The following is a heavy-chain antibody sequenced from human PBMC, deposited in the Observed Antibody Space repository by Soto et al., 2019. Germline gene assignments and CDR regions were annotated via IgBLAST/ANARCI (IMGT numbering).Heavy chain of an antibody. CDR1: GERVSSDRAA. CDR3: ARKGIAAVEI. D-gene: IGHD6-13*01. CDR2: TYYRSKWYN. Sequence: TLSLTCAISGERVSSDRAARYCFRQSPSRGLEWLGRTYYRSKWYNDYAESVKSRITIKPDTSKNQFSLQLNSVTPEDTAVYYCARKGIAAVEIWGQGTMVTVSS. J-gene: IGHJ3*02. V-gene: IGHV6-1*01.